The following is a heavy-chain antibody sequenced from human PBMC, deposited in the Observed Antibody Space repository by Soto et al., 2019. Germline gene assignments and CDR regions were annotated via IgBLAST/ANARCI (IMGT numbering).Heavy chain of an antibody. CDR1: GFTFSSYV. Sequence: QVQLVESGGGVVQPGRSLRLSCAASGFTFSSYVMHWVRQAPGKGLEWVSLMSYDGSRRYYEESVKGRFTISRDNSKNTLILQMNSLITEDTAIYYCARDSMLSGYANWYFDLWGRGTLATVSS. CDR3: ARDSMLSGYANWYFDL. V-gene: IGHV3-30-3*01. J-gene: IGHJ2*01. CDR2: MSYDGSRR. D-gene: IGHD3-3*01.